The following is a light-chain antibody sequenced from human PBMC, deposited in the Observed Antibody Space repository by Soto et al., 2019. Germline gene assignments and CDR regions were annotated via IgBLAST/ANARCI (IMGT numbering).Light chain of an antibody. V-gene: IGKV3-20*01. CDR3: QQYDSSPKT. J-gene: IGKJ1*01. CDR1: QSVSSSY. Sequence: EIVLTQSPGTLSLSPGERATLSCRSSQSVSSSYLAWYHQKPGQAPRLLIYDASNRATGIPARFSGSGSGTDFTLTISSLEPEDFAVYYCQQYDSSPKTFGQGTKVDIK. CDR2: DAS.